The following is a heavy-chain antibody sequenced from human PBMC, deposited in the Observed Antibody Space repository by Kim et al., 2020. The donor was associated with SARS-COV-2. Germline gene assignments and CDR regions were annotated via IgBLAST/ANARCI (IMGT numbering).Heavy chain of an antibody. Sequence: ASVKVSCKASGYTFTSYAMHWVRQAPGQRLEWMGWINAGNGNTKYSQKFQGRVTITRDTSASTAYMELSSLRSEDTAVYYCARDRTFGGVIHYWGQGTLVTVSS. CDR2: INAGNGNT. CDR3: ARDRTFGGVIHY. D-gene: IGHD3-16*01. CDR1: GYTFTSYA. J-gene: IGHJ4*02. V-gene: IGHV1-3*01.